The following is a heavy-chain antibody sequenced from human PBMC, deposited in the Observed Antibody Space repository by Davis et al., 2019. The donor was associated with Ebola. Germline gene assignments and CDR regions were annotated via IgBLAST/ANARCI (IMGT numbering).Heavy chain of an antibody. CDR2: ISSAGSDI. V-gene: IGHV3-21*05. J-gene: IGHJ6*02. CDR3: VKDRPAHFWSGLYHYGMDV. D-gene: IGHD3-3*02. CDR1: GFTFSIQG. Sequence: GGSLRLSCAASGFTFSIQGMNWVRQAPGKGLEWISYISSAGSDIYYADSVKGRFTISRDNAKNSLYLQMNSLRAEDTAVYYCVKDRPAHFWSGLYHYGMDVWGQGTTVTVSS.